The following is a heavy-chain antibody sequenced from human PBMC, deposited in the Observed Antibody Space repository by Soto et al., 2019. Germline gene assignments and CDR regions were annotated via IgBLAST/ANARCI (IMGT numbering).Heavy chain of an antibody. V-gene: IGHV3-23*01. CDR2: ISGSGGST. CDR1: GFTFSSYA. Sequence: PWGSLRLSFAASGFTFSSYAMSWVRQAPGKGLEWVSAISGSGGSTYYADSVKGRFTISRDNSKNTLYLQMNSLRAEDTAVYYCAKEEDSSGCLDYWGQGTLVTVSS. CDR3: AKEEDSSGCLDY. D-gene: IGHD6-19*01. J-gene: IGHJ4*02.